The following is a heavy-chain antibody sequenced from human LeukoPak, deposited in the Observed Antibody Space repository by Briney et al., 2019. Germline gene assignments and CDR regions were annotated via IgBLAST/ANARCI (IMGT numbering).Heavy chain of an antibody. CDR1: GGSISSGSYY. J-gene: IGHJ4*02. V-gene: IGHV4-61*02. Sequence: KTSETLSLTCTVSGGSISSGSYYWRWIRQPAGKGLEWIGRIYTSGSTNYNPSLKSRVTISVDTSKNQFSLKLSSVTAADTAVYYCARSSGIAVAGTIDYWGQGTLVTVSS. D-gene: IGHD6-19*01. CDR3: ARSSGIAVAGTIDY. CDR2: IYTSGST.